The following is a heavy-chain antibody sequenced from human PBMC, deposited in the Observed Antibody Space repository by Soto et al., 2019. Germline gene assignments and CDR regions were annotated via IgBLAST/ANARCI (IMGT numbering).Heavy chain of an antibody. CDR3: VRVGWGYSFGNGMDG. Sequence: ESGGGVVQPGGSVRLSCAASGFAFSAFSMHWVRQAPGKGLEWVAVIQHDASNIYYANSVKGRFTISRDNSKNTLYLQMNDLTAEDTALYYCVRVGWGYSFGNGMDGWGQGTTVTVSS. D-gene: IGHD5-18*01. CDR2: IQHDASNI. V-gene: IGHV3-30-3*01. CDR1: GFAFSAFS. J-gene: IGHJ6*02.